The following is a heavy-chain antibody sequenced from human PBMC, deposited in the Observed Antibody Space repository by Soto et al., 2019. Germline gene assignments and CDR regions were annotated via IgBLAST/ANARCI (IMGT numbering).Heavy chain of an antibody. D-gene: IGHD1-1*01. V-gene: IGHV6-1*01. CDR3: ARGSWDDVSGHYYMDV. Sequence: PSQTLSLTCAISGDSVSSNGAGWNWIRQTPSRGLEWLGRTYYKSKWYYTYAASVKSRITVSPDTSKNQFSLQLTSVTPEDTAVYYCARGSWDDVSGHYYMDVWDKGTTVTVSS. CDR1: GDSVSSNGAG. J-gene: IGHJ6*03. CDR2: TYYKSKWYY.